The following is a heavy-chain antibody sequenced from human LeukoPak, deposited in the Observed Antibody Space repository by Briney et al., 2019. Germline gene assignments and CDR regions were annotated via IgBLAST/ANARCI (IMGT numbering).Heavy chain of an antibody. CDR2: ITSTSSYI. Sequence: PGGSLRLSCAASRFTFSNYNMNWVRQAPGKGLEWVSSITSTSSYIYYADSVKGRFTISRDNAENSLYLQMNSLRAEDTAVYYCARDPYSGSYGDYYYYYMDVWGKGTTVTISS. V-gene: IGHV3-21*01. D-gene: IGHD1-26*01. J-gene: IGHJ6*03. CDR1: RFTFSNYN. CDR3: ARDPYSGSYGDYYYYYMDV.